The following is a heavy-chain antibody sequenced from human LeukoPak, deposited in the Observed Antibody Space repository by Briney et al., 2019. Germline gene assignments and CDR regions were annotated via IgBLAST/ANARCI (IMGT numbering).Heavy chain of an antibody. V-gene: IGHV3-74*01. CDR3: ARADPVEYSSSELFDY. J-gene: IGHJ4*02. CDR1: GFTFSSYW. Sequence: PGGSLRLSCAASGFTFSSYWMHWVRHAPGKGLVWVSRINRDGSSTSYADSVKGRFTISRDNAKNTLYLQMNSPRAEDTAVYYCARADPVEYSSSELFDYWGQGTLVTVSS. CDR2: INRDGSST. D-gene: IGHD6-6*01.